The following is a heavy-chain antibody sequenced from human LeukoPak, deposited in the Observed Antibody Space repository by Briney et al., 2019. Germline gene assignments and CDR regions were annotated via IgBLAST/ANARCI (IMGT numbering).Heavy chain of an antibody. J-gene: IGHJ5*02. CDR2: TNHSGST. D-gene: IGHD2-2*01. Sequence: PSETLSLTCAVYGGCFSGYYWSWIRQPPGEGLEWSGETNHSGSTNYNPSLGSRVAISVDTPKNEFSLKLSSVTAADTAVYYCARGSCSSTSCFRGSYPSAGWWAATNWFDPWGQGTLVTVSS. CDR3: ARGSCSSTSCFRGSYPSAGWWAATNWFDP. V-gene: IGHV4-34*01. CDR1: GGCFSGYY.